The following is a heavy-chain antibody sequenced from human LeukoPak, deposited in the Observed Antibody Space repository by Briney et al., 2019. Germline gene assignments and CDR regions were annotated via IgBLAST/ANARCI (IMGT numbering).Heavy chain of an antibody. D-gene: IGHD6-13*01. CDR1: GFTFDDYA. CDR2: ISWNSGSI. J-gene: IGHJ4*02. V-gene: IGHV3-9*01. CDR3: AKAQAEAGPEGFDY. Sequence: GGSLRLSCAASGFTFDDYAMHWVRPAPGKGLEWVSGISWNSGSIGYADSVKGRFTISRDNAKNSLYLQMNSLRAEDTTLYYCAKAQAEAGPEGFDYWGQGTLVTVSS.